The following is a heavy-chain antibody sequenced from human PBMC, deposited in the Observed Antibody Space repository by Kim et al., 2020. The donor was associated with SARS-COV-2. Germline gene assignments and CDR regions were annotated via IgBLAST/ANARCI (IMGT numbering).Heavy chain of an antibody. CDR2: IKRAGTAQ. Sequence: GGSLRLSCAASGFTFSNYWVSWVRQAPGTGLEWVASIKRAGTAQSYVDSVKGRFSISRDDAKNSLYLQMNSLRDEDTALYYCARHTQAGFNRVWRRSNY. CDR3: ARHTQAGFNRVWRRSNY. CDR1: GFTFSNYW. J-gene: IGHJ4*01. D-gene: IGHD5-18*01. V-gene: IGHV3-7*01.